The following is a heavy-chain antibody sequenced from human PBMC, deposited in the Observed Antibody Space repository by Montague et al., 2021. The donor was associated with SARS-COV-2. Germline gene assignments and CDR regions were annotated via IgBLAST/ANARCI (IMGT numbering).Heavy chain of an antibody. J-gene: IGHJ6*02. CDR3: VSLWKYGSGSHYAPWDCYNYGVDV. V-gene: IGHV4-39*01. CDR1: GGSITSSSYY. Sequence: SETLSLTCSVSGGSITSSSYYWGWIRQSPDKGLEWIGNIYYSGSTYYNPSLKSRVTISVDTSKYQFSLKLSSVTAADTAVYYCVSLWKYGSGSHYAPWDCYNYGVDVWGQGTTVTVSS. CDR2: IYYSGST. D-gene: IGHD3-10*01.